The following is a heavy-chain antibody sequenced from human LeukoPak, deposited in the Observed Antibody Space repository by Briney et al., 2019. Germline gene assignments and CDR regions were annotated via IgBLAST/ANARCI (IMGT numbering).Heavy chain of an antibody. J-gene: IGHJ6*03. Sequence: GGSLRLSCAASGFTFSSYGMHWVRQAPGKGLEWVAFIRYDGSNKYYADSVKGRFTNSRDNSKNTLYRQMNSLRVEDTAVYSCALVPAAGTTNFYYSYYMDVWGKGTTVTVSS. CDR2: IRYDGSNK. CDR1: GFTFSSYG. CDR3: ALVPAAGTTNFYYSYYMDV. D-gene: IGHD2-2*01. V-gene: IGHV3-30*02.